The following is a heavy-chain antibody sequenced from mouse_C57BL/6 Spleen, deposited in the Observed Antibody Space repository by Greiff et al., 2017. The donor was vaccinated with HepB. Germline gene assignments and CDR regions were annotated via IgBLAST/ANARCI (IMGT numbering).Heavy chain of an antibody. CDR1: GFNIKDDY. J-gene: IGHJ4*01. Sequence: EVQLQQSGAELVRPGASVKLSCTASGFNIKDDYMHWVKQRPEQGLEWIGWIDPENGDTEYASKFQGTATIPADTSSNTAYLQLSSLTSEDTAVYYWTTYSYPDYWGQGTSVTVSS. CDR3: TTYSYPDY. V-gene: IGHV14-4*01. CDR2: IDPENGDT. D-gene: IGHD2-10*01.